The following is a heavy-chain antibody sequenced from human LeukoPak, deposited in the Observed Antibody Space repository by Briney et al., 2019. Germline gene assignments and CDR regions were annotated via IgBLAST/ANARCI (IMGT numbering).Heavy chain of an antibody. V-gene: IGHV4-34*01. Sequence: SETLSLTCTVSGGSISSYYWSWIRQPPGKGLEWIGEINHSGSTNYNPSLKSRVTISVDTSKNQFSLKLSSVTAADTAVYYCARFGIAAARPSFDYWGQGTLVTVSS. D-gene: IGHD6-13*01. J-gene: IGHJ4*02. CDR3: ARFGIAAARPSFDY. CDR2: INHSGST. CDR1: GGSISSYY.